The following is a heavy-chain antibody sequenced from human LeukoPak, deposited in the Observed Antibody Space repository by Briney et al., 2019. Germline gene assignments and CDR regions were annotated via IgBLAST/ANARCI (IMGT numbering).Heavy chain of an antibody. CDR2: IKSKTDGGTT. CDR3: AAGGWPFDY. D-gene: IGHD6-19*01. V-gene: IGHV3-15*01. Sequence: GGSLRLSCAASGFTFSNAWMSWVRQAPGKGLEWVGRIKSKTDGGTTDYAAPVKGRFTFSRDDSKNTLYLQMISLRAEDTALYYCAAGGWPFDYWGQGTLVTVSS. CDR1: GFTFSNAW. J-gene: IGHJ4*02.